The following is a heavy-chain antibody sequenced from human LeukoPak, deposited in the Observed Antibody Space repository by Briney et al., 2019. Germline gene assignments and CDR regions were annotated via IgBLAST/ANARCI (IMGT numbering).Heavy chain of an antibody. Sequence: PGGSLRLSCAASGFTFSTYAMSWVRQAPGEGLEWVSAISANGAGTDYADSVKGRFTISRDNSKNTLSLQMNSLIAEDTAVYYCASWPVGWYGEDSWGQGTLVTVSS. CDR2: ISANGAGT. CDR3: ASWPVGWYGEDS. D-gene: IGHD6-19*01. J-gene: IGHJ4*02. V-gene: IGHV3-23*01. CDR1: GFTFSTYA.